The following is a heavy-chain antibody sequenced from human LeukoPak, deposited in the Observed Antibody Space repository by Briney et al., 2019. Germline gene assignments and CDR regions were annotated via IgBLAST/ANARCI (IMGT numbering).Heavy chain of an antibody. Sequence: SEALSLTCTVSGGSISSGSYYWVWIRQPPGKGLEWIGEINHRESTNYNPSLKSRVTISVDTSKNQFSLKLSSVTAADTAVYYCARHRYDSSAYTYDAFDIWGQGTMVTVSS. D-gene: IGHD3-22*01. CDR1: GGSISSGSYY. J-gene: IGHJ3*02. CDR3: ARHRYDSSAYTYDAFDI. V-gene: IGHV4-39*01. CDR2: INHREST.